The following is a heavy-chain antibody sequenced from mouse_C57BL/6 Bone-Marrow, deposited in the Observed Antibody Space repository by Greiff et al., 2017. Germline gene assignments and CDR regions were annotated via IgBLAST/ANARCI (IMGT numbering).Heavy chain of an antibody. J-gene: IGHJ2*01. V-gene: IGHV1-55*01. CDR1: GYTFTSYW. D-gene: IGHD3-1*01. CDR3: ARRGYGNDY. CDR2: IYPGSGST. Sequence: VKLMESGAELVKPGASVKMSCKASGYTFTSYWITWVKQRPGQGLEWIGDIYPGSGSTNYNEKFKSKATLTVDTSSSTAYMQLSSLTSEDSAVYYCARRGYGNDYWGQGTTLTVAS.